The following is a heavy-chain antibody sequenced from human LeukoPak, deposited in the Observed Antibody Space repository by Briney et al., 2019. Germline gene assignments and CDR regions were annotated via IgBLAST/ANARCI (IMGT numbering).Heavy chain of an antibody. CDR3: ARGRRYCSSTSCYLSYYYYYMDV. CDR2: MNPNSGNT. D-gene: IGHD2-2*01. CDR1: GYTFTSYD. Sequence: ASAKVSCKASGYTFTSYDINWVRQATGQGLEWMGWMNPNSGNTGYAQKFQGRVTMTRNTSISTAYMELSSLRSEDTAVYYCARGRRYCSSTSCYLSYYYYYMDVWGKGTTVTVSS. J-gene: IGHJ6*03. V-gene: IGHV1-8*01.